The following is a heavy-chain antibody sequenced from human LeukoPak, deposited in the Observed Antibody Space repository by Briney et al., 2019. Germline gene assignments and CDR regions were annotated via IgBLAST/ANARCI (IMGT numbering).Heavy chain of an antibody. V-gene: IGHV3-74*01. CDR2: INGDGTTP. J-gene: IGHJ4*02. D-gene: IGHD1-1*01. Sequence: GGSLRLSCAASGFTFTSNWLHWVRQAPGKGLMWVSRINGDGTTPRDADSVKGRFTTSRDNAKNTLFLQMNSLRAEDTAVYFCAREWKGALDFWGQGTLVTDSS. CDR1: GFTFTSNW. CDR3: AREWKGALDF.